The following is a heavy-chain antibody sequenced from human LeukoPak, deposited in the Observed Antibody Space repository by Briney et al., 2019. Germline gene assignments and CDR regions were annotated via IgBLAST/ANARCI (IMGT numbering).Heavy chain of an antibody. CDR3: ARYDYGLDD. D-gene: IGHD4-17*01. V-gene: IGHV3-23*01. CDR2: LTHTGLTT. Sequence: GGSLRLSCTASGFTFGDYSMSWVRQAPGKGLEWVSTLTHTGLTTYYADAVKGRFTISRDNSKNTLYLQMNSLRAEDTAVYFCARYDYGLDDWGQGTLVTVSS. J-gene: IGHJ4*02. CDR1: GFTFGDYS.